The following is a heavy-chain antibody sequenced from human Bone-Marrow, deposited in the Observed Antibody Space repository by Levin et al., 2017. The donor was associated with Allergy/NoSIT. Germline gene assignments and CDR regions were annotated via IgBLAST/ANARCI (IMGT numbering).Heavy chain of an antibody. CDR1: GGSISSSSYY. CDR2: IYYSGST. CDR3: ARGANYGSGSHTFDY. Sequence: SETLSLTCTVSGGSISSSSYYWGWIRQPPGKGLEWIGSIYYSGSTYYNPSLKSRVTISVDTSKNQFSLKLSSVTAADTAVYYCARGANYGSGSHTFDYWGQGTLVTVSS. J-gene: IGHJ4*02. D-gene: IGHD3-10*01. V-gene: IGHV4-39*07.